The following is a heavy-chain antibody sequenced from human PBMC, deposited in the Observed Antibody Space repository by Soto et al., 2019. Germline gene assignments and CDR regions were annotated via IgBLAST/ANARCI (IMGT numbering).Heavy chain of an antibody. D-gene: IGHD6-13*01. CDR1: GYTFTSYG. Sequence: QVQLVQSGAEVKKPGASVKVSCKASGYTFTSYGISWVRQAPGQGLEWMGWISAYNGNTNYAQKPQGRASMTTATSPSTAYMELRSLRSADTAVYYCARTYSSSYGMDVWCQGTTVTVSS. CDR2: ISAYNGNT. V-gene: IGHV1-18*01. J-gene: IGHJ6*02. CDR3: ARTYSSSYGMDV.